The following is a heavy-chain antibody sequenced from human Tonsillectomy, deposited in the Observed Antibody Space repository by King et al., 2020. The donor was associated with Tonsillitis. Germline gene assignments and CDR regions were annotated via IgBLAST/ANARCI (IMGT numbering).Heavy chain of an antibody. J-gene: IGHJ3*01. CDR1: GYSISSGYY. V-gene: IGHV4-38-2*01. CDR3: VRTSRDYGGNTNSFDF. D-gene: IGHD4-23*01. Sequence: LQLQESGPGLVKPSETLSLTCDVSGYSISSGYYWGWIRQPPGKGLEYIGNMFHTGSSSFNPSLKSRVTISADRSKNQFSLRLSSVTASDTAGYYCVRTSRDYGGNTNSFDFWGEGTVVTLPS. CDR2: MFHTGSS.